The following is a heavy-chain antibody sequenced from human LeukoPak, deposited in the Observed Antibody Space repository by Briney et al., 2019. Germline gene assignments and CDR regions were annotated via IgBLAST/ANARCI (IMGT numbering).Heavy chain of an antibody. CDR1: GFTFSNYA. D-gene: IGHD3-10*01. CDR3: AKDLNYGSGNLPVY. J-gene: IGHJ4*02. CDR2: ISGSGGRT. V-gene: IGHV3-23*01. Sequence: GGSLRLSCAVSGFTFSNYAMNWVRQAPGKGLEWVSAISGSGGRTYYADSVKGRFTISRDNSKNTVYLQMSSLRAEDTAVYYCAKDLNYGSGNLPVYWGQGTLVTVSS.